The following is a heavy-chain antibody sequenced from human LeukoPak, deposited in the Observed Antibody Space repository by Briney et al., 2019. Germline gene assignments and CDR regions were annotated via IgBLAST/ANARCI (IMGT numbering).Heavy chain of an antibody. J-gene: IGHJ2*01. Sequence: ASVKVSCKASGYTFTGYYMHWVRQAPGQGLGWMGVINPSGGSTSYAQKFQGRVTMTRDTSTSTVYMELSSLRSEDTAVYYCAAGRYYYDSSGPLLLGFDLWGRGTLVTVSS. D-gene: IGHD3-22*01. CDR3: AAGRYYYDSSGPLLLGFDL. CDR2: INPSGGST. V-gene: IGHV1-46*01. CDR1: GYTFTGYY.